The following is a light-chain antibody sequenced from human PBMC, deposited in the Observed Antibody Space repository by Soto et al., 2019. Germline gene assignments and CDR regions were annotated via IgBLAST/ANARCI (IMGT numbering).Light chain of an antibody. Sequence: QSVLTQPPSASGTPGQRVTISGSGSSSNIGSNTVNWYQQLPGTAPKLLIYSHNQRPSGVPDRFSVSKSGTSASLAISGLQSEDEADYYCATWDDSLDGYVFGTGTKLTVL. CDR2: SHN. V-gene: IGLV1-44*01. CDR1: SSNIGSNT. J-gene: IGLJ1*01. CDR3: ATWDDSLDGYV.